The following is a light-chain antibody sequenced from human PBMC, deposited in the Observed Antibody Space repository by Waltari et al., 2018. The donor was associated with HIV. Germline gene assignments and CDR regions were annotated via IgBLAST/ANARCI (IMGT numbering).Light chain of an antibody. CDR3: TTYTAKDSLL. CDR2: GVN. J-gene: IGLJ2*01. Sequence: SALTQPASVSGSPGQSVTISCTGTSYEFDLHNFLSWYQQHPGKAPQLIIFGVNSRPSGISSRFSASKSGDTASLTISGLQSRDEADYYCTTYTAKDSLLIGSGTKLTVL. V-gene: IGLV2-14*01. CDR1: SYEFDLHNF.